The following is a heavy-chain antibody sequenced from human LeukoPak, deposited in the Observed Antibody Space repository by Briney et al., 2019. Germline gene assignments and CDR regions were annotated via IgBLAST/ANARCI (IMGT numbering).Heavy chain of an antibody. CDR2: INPNSGGT. CDR1: GYTFTSYA. V-gene: IGHV1-2*02. J-gene: IGHJ4*02. Sequence: GASVKVSCKASGYTFTSYAMNWVRQAPGQGLEWMGWINPNSGGTSYAQKFQGRVTMTRDTSISTAYMELSRLRSDDTAVYYCARDPRRGIDYWGQGTLVTVSS. CDR3: ARDPRRGIDY.